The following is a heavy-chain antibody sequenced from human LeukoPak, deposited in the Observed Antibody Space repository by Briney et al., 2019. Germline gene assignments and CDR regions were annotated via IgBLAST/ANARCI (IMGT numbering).Heavy chain of an antibody. V-gene: IGHV1-69*13. Sequence: PVKVYCKASEGTSSSYAISRVQQAPGQGIEYMGGIIPIFCTANYAQKFQGRVTITADESTSTTYMELSSLRSEDTAVYYCARDSMSSGGFVGYWGQGTLVTVSS. CDR2: IIPIFCTA. CDR3: ARDSMSSGGFVGY. D-gene: IGHD6-25*01. CDR1: EGTSSSYA. J-gene: IGHJ4*02.